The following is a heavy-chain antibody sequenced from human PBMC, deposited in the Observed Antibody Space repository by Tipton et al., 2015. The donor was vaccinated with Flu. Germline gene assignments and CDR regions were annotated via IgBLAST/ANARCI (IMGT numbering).Heavy chain of an antibody. CDR3: AKGDGSGSYYNWGYFDS. CDR1: GFTFEDYD. CDR2: ISWNTGSV. D-gene: IGHD3-10*01. V-gene: IGHV3-9*01. J-gene: IGHJ4*02. Sequence: AVSGFTFEDYDMHWVRQAPGKGLEWVSRISWNTGSVGYADSVTGRFSISRDNAKNSLYLQMNSLRPEDTAFYYCAKGDGSGSYYNWGYFDSWGRGTLVTVS.